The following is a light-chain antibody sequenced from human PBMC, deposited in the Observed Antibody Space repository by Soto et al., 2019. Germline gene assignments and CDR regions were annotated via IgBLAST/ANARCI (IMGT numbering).Light chain of an antibody. Sequence: QPVLTQPPSASGTPGQRVTISCFGANSNIGSNSVNWYQQLPGTAPKLLFYRDDQRPSGVPDHFSASKSATSASLAIGGLRSEDEAEYFCAAWDDTLNGYVFGGGTQLTVL. CDR2: RDD. J-gene: IGLJ7*01. CDR1: NSNIGSNS. V-gene: IGLV1-44*01. CDR3: AAWDDTLNGYV.